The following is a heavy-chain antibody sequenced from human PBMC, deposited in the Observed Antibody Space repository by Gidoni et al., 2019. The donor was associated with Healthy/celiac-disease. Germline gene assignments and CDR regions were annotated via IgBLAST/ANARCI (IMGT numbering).Heavy chain of an antibody. CDR3: ARDGAVVVPAARYMDV. CDR1: GFTFSSYA. V-gene: IGHV3-30-3*01. D-gene: IGHD2-2*01. CDR2: ISYDGSNK. J-gene: IGHJ6*03. Sequence: QVQLVESGGGVVQPGRSLRLSCAASGFTFSSYAMHWVRQAPGKGLEWVAVISYDGSNKYYADSVKGRFTISRDNSKNTLYLQMNSLRAEDTAVYYCARDGAVVVPAARYMDVWGKGTTVTVSS.